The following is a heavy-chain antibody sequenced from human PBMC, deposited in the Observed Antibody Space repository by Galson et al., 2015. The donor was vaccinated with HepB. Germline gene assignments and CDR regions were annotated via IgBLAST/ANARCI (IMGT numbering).Heavy chain of an antibody. Sequence: SVKVSCKASGYTFTSYAMHWVRQAPGQRLEWMGWINAGNGNTKYSQKFQGRVTITRDTSASTAYMELSSLRSEDTAVYYCARGKGGQWQRNWFDPWGQGTLVTVSS. V-gene: IGHV1-3*01. J-gene: IGHJ5*02. CDR3: ARGKGGQWQRNWFDP. D-gene: IGHD6-19*01. CDR2: INAGNGNT. CDR1: GYTFTSYA.